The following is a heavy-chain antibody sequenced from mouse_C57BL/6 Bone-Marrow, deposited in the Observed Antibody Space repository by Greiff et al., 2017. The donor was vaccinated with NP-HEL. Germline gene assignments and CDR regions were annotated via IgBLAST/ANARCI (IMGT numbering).Heavy chain of an antibody. CDR3: ARRGKNYYGSSSAWFAY. CDR1: GYTFTSYW. J-gene: IGHJ3*01. CDR2: INPSSGYT. Sequence: QVQLQQSGAELAKPGASVKLSCKASGYTFTSYWMHWVKQRPGQGLEWIGYINPSSGYTKYNQKFKDKATLTADKSSSTVYMQLSSLTYEDSAVYYCARRGKNYYGSSSAWFAYWGQGTLVTVSA. D-gene: IGHD1-1*01. V-gene: IGHV1-7*01.